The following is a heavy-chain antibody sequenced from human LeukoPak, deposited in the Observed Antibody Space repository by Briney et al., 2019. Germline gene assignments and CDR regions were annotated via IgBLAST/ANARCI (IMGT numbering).Heavy chain of an antibody. D-gene: IGHD4-17*01. CDR1: GFTFSSYA. V-gene: IGHV3-30-3*01. CDR2: ISYDGSNK. J-gene: IGHJ4*02. CDR3: ARSDYGDYYNF. Sequence: PGESLRLSCAASGFTFSSYAMHWVRQAPGKGLEWVAVISYDGSNKYYADSVKGRFTISRDNSKNTLYLQMNSLRAEDTAVYYCARSDYGDYYNFWGQGTLVTVSS.